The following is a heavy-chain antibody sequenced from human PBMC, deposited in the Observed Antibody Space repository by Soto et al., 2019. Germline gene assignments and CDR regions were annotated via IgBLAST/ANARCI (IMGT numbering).Heavy chain of an antibody. CDR1: GGSISSGGYY. J-gene: IGHJ5*02. CDR3: ARGGGSGYEYCSGGSCYPLVDP. D-gene: IGHD2-15*01. V-gene: IGHV4-31*01. CDR2: IYYSGST. Sequence: QVQLQESGPGLVKPSQTLSLTCTVSGGSISSGGYYWSWIRQHPGKGLEWIGYIYYSGSTYYNPXLKXPVTISVDTSKNXCSXKXISGTAADTAVYYCARGGGSGYEYCSGGSCYPLVDPWGQGTLVTVSS.